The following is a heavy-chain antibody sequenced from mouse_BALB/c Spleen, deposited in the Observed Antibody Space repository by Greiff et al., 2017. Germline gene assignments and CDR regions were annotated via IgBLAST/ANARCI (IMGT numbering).Heavy chain of an antibody. D-gene: IGHD2-1*01. CDR2: ISDGGSYT. Sequence: EVKLVESGGGLVKPGGSLKLSCAASGFTFSDYYMYWVRQTPEKRLEWVATISDGGSYTYYPDSVKGRFTISRDNAKNNLYLQMSSLKSEDTAMYYCARGGYYGNYDYAMDYWGQGTSVTVSS. CDR3: ARGGYYGNYDYAMDY. V-gene: IGHV5-4*02. J-gene: IGHJ4*01. CDR1: GFTFSDYY.